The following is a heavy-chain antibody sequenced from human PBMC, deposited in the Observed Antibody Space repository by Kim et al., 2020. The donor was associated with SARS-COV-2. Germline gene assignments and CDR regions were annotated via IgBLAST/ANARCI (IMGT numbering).Heavy chain of an antibody. D-gene: IGHD3-22*01. CDR3: ARGKSSGIVVVIDPLAFDI. Sequence: SETLSLTCTVSGGSISSYYWSWIRQPPGKGLEWIGYIYYSGSTNYNPSLKSRVTISVDTSKNQFSLKLSSVTAADTAVYYCARGKSSGIVVVIDPLAFDIWGQGTIVTVSS. CDR2: IYYSGST. V-gene: IGHV4-59*01. CDR1: GGSISSYY. J-gene: IGHJ3*02.